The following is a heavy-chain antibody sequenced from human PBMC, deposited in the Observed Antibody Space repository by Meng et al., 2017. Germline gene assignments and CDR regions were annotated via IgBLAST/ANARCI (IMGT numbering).Heavy chain of an antibody. V-gene: IGHV3-11*01. CDR1: GFIFSDYY. J-gene: IGHJ6*02. CDR2: ISGSASTI. Sequence: GESLKISCAASGFIFSDYYISWIRQAPGKGLEWISYISGSASTIYYADSVKGRFTISRDNAKNSLYLQMNSLRAEDTAVYYCARGPYYDSGYGMDVWGQGTTVTGAS. CDR3: ARGPYYDSGYGMDV. D-gene: IGHD3-10*01.